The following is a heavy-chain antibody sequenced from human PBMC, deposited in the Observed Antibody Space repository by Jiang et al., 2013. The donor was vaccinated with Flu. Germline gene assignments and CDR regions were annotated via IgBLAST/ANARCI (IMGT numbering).Heavy chain of an antibody. CDR2: MSPNSGNT. Sequence: GAEVKKPGASVKVSCKASGYTFTSYDINWVRQATGQGLEWMGWMSPNSGNTGYAQKFPGRVTMTRNTSIGTAYMELSSLRSEDTAVYYCARGPRYGGSHYYFDYWGQGTLVTVSS. CDR3: ARGPRYGGSHYYFDY. V-gene: IGHV1-8*01. CDR1: GYTFTSYD. J-gene: IGHJ4*02. D-gene: IGHD3-16*01.